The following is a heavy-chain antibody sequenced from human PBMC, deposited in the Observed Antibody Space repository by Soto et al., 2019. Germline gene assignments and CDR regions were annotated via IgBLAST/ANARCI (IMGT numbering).Heavy chain of an antibody. Sequence: SETLSLTCTVSGGSISSYYWSWIQQPPGKGLEWIGYIYYSGNTYFNPSLKSRVTLSVDTSKNQFSLNLSSVTAADTAVYYCVRYCSTTKCPFDYWGQGTLVTVSS. D-gene: IGHD2-2*01. CDR3: VRYCSTTKCPFDY. CDR2: IYYSGNT. J-gene: IGHJ4*02. V-gene: IGHV4-59*08. CDR1: GGSISSYY.